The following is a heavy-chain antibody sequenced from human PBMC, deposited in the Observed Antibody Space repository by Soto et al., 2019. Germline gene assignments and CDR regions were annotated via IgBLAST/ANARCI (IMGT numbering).Heavy chain of an antibody. V-gene: IGHV5-10-1*01. CDR3: ARHTTDYYYGLDV. Sequence: GESLKISCKGSGYSFTSYWISWVRQMPGKGLEWMGRIDPSDSYSNYSPSFQGHVTISADKSISTAYLQWSSLKASDSAMFYCARHTTDYYYGLDVWGQGTTVTVSS. J-gene: IGHJ6*02. D-gene: IGHD2-2*01. CDR1: GYSFTSYW. CDR2: IDPSDSYS.